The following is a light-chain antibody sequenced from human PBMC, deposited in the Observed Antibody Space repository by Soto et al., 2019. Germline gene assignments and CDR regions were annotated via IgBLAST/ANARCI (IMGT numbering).Light chain of an antibody. CDR2: DDN. J-gene: IGLJ3*02. CDR1: NSNIGGFS. Sequence: QSVLTQPPSASGTPGQRVTISCSGRNSNIGGFSVNWYQQLPGTAPRLVIYDDNQRPSGVPDRLSGSKSGTSASLAISGLQSEDEADYYCAAWDASLNSWVFGGGTKVTVL. CDR3: AAWDASLNSWV. V-gene: IGLV1-44*01.